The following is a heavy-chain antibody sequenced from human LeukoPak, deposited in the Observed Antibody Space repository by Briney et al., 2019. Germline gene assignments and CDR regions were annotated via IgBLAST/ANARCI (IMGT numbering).Heavy chain of an antibody. Sequence: GRSLRLSCTASDFTYAYAGFAMTWVRQAPGKGLEWVAFIRSKSYGATTEYAASVKGRFTISRDDSKAMAFLQMDNLRTEDTAVYYCTRCSSGACYLSSAFDVWGQGTMVTVSS. CDR1: DFTYAYAGFA. CDR2: IRSKSYGATT. CDR3: TRCSSGACYLSSAFDV. D-gene: IGHD2-15*01. V-gene: IGHV3-49*04. J-gene: IGHJ3*01.